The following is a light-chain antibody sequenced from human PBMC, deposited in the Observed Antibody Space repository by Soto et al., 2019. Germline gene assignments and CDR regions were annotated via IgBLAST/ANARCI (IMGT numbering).Light chain of an antibody. CDR2: GNI. Sequence: QSFLTKPPSVSGAAGQRVTISCTGSSANIGAGYDVHWYQQRPGTAPNLLIFGNINRPSGVPDRFSGSKSGTSASLAITGLQAEDEGDYYCQSYDSTLSARYVFGTGTKVTVL. J-gene: IGLJ1*01. CDR1: SANIGAGYD. V-gene: IGLV1-40*01. CDR3: QSYDSTLSARYV.